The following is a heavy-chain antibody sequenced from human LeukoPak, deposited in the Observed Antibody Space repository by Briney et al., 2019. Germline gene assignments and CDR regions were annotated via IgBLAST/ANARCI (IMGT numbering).Heavy chain of an antibody. J-gene: IGHJ6*02. CDR3: ASSSPLEYYYYGMDV. V-gene: IGHV4-61*02. D-gene: IGHD6-6*01. CDR2: IYTSGST. CDR1: GGSISSGSYH. Sequence: TLSLTCTVSGGSISSGSYHWSWIRQPAGKGLEWIGRIYTSGSTNYNPSLKSRVTISVDTSKNQFSLKLSSVTAADTAVYYCASSSPLEYYYYGMDVWGQGTTVTVSS.